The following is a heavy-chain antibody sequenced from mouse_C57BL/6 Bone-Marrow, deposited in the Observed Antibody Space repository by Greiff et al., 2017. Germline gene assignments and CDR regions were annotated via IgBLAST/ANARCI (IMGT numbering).Heavy chain of an antibody. CDR1: GYTFTDYE. V-gene: IGHV1-15*01. J-gene: IGHJ4*01. Sequence: QVQLKESGAELVRPGASVTLSCKASGYTFTDYEMHWVKQTPVHGLEWIGAIDPETGGTAYNQKFKGKAILTADKSSSTAYMQLSSLTYEDSAVYYCARWGDYEAMDYWGQGTSVTVSS. CDR3: ARWGDYEAMDY. CDR2: IDPETGGT.